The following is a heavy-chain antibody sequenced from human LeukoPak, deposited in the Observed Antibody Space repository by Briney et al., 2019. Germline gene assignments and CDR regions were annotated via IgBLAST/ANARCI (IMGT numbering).Heavy chain of an antibody. CDR2: ISGSGDKT. CDR3: AKDTTAWWYHRAYMNV. Sequence: GGSLRLSCAASGFSLSTYAMSWVRQAPGGGLEWVSAISGSGDKTYHADSVKGRFTISKDNSENRLSLQMDSLRAEDTAVYFCAKDTTAWWYHRAYMNVWGKGTTVTVSS. V-gene: IGHV3-23*01. CDR1: GFSLSTYA. J-gene: IGHJ6*03. D-gene: IGHD2-15*01.